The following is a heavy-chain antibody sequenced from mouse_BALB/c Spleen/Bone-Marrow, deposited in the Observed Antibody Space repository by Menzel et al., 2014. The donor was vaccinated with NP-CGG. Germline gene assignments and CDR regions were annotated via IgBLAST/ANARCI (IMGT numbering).Heavy chain of an antibody. CDR1: GFTFSSFG. D-gene: IGHD2-1*01. V-gene: IGHV5-17*02. Sequence: DVKLVESGGGLVQPGGSRKLSCAASGFTFSSFGMHWVRPAPEKGLEWVAYISSGSSTIYYADTVKGRFTISRDNPKNTLFLQMTSLRSEDTAMYYCARGGNFAWFAYWGQGTLVTVSA. CDR2: ISSGSSTI. CDR3: ARGGNFAWFAY. J-gene: IGHJ3*01.